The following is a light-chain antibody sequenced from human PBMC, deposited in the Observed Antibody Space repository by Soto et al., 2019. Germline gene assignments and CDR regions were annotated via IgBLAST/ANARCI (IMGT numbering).Light chain of an antibody. V-gene: IGKV3-20*01. CDR2: AAS. J-gene: IGKJ5*01. Sequence: IVLTKSPGTVSLFPGERSTLSLMSSQSISGIYLAWYQQKPGQPPRLLMYAASSRASGIPDRFSGSGSGTDFTLTISRLEPEDFAVYYCQQSSSSPITFGQGTRLEIK. CDR1: QSISGIY. CDR3: QQSSSSPIT.